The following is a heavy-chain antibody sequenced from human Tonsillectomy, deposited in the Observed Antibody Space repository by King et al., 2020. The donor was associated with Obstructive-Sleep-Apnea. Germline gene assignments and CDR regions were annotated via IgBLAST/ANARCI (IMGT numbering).Heavy chain of an antibody. CDR3: AKDSRNLGYCSGGSCYDFDY. CDR2: ISYDGSNK. CDR1: GFTFSSYG. V-gene: IGHV3-30*18. Sequence: VQLVESGGGVVQPGRSLRLSCAASGFTFSSYGMHWVRQAPGKGLEWVAVISYDGSNKYYADSVKGRFTISRDNSKNTLYLQMNSLRAEDTAVYYCAKDSRNLGYCSGGSCYDFDYWGQGTLVTVSS. D-gene: IGHD2-15*01. J-gene: IGHJ4*02.